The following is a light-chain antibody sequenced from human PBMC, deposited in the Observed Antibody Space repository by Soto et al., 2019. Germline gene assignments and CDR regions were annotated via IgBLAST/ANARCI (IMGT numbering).Light chain of an antibody. V-gene: IGKV3-20*01. Sequence: EVVLTQSPGTLSLSPGERATLSCRASQSVADSYLAWYQQKPGRAPRLLFYGATRRATGIPHRFSGSGSGTDFTLTISTLEPDDFAVYYCHHFGNSPETFGQGTKVE. CDR2: GAT. CDR3: HHFGNSPET. CDR1: QSVADSY. J-gene: IGKJ1*01.